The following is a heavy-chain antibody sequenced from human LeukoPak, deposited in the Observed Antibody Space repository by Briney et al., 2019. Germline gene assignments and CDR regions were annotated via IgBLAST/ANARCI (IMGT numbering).Heavy chain of an antibody. V-gene: IGHV3-21*01. D-gene: IGHD2-2*01. J-gene: IGHJ4*02. CDR1: GFTFSSYS. Sequence: GGSLRLSCAASGFTFSSYSMNWVRQAPGKGLEWVSSISSSSSYIYYADSVKGRFTISGDNAKNSLYLQMNSLRAEDTAVYYCASQIVVVPAANFRPVDYWGQGTLVTVSS. CDR3: ASQIVVVPAANFRPVDY. CDR2: ISSSSSYI.